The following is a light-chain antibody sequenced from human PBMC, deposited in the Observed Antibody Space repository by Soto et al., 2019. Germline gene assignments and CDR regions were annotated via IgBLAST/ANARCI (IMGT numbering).Light chain of an antibody. V-gene: IGLV2-11*01. CDR1: SSVVGGYNY. CDR2: DVS. J-gene: IGLJ1*01. CDR3: CPYAGSYSYV. Sequence: QSALTQPRSVSGSPGQSVTISCTGTSSVVGGYNYVSWYQQHPGKAPKLMIYDVSKRPSGVPDRFSGSKSGNTASLTISGLQAEDEADYYCCPYAGSYSYVFGTGTKVTVL.